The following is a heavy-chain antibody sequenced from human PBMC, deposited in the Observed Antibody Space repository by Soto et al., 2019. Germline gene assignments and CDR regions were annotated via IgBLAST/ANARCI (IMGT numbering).Heavy chain of an antibody. D-gene: IGHD2-2*01. CDR2: IIPILGIA. CDR1: GGTFSSYT. V-gene: IGHV1-69*08. Sequence: QVQLVQSGAEVKKPGSSVKVSCKASGGTFSSYTISWVRQAPGQGLEWMGRIIPILGIANYAQKFQGRVTITADKSPSTAYMELVSLRSEDTAVYYCARDWCSTRCHIRPYYYYGMDVWGQGTTVTVSS. CDR3: ARDWCSTRCHIRPYYYYGMDV. J-gene: IGHJ6*02.